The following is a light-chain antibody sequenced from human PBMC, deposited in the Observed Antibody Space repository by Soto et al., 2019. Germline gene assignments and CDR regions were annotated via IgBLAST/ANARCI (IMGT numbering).Light chain of an antibody. CDR3: RSFTSSSSLVL. J-gene: IGLJ2*01. V-gene: IGLV2-14*01. CDR2: DVS. Sequence: QSALTQPASVSGSPGQSITISCTGTSSDIGGYNYVSWYQQHPGKAPKLMIYDVSNRPSGVSNRFSGSKSDNTASLTISGLQAEDAANYYCRSFTSSSSLVLFGGGTKLTVL. CDR1: SSDIGGYNY.